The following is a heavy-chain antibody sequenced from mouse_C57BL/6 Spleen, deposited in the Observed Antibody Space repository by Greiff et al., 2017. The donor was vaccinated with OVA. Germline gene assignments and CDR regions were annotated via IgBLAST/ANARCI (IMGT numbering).Heavy chain of an antibody. CDR1: GYTFTSYW. V-gene: IGHV1-74*01. CDR3: AIHYSNYDYAMDY. J-gene: IGHJ4*01. Sequence: QVQLQQPGAELVKPGASVKVSCKASGYTFTSYWMHWVKQRPGQGLEWIGRIHPSDSDTNYNQKFKGKATLTVDKSSSTAYMQLSSLTSEDSAVYYCAIHYSNYDYAMDYWGQGTSVTVSS. D-gene: IGHD2-5*01. CDR2: IHPSDSDT.